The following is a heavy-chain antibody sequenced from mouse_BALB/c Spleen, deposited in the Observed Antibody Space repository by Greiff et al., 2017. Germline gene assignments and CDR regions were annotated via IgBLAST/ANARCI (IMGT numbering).Heavy chain of an antibody. J-gene: IGHJ3*01. V-gene: IGHV5-4*02. D-gene: IGHD2-3*01. CDR3: ARTHDGYYGAY. CDR1: GFTFSDYY. Sequence: EVQLVESGGGLVKPGGSLKLSCAASGFTFSDYYMYWVRQTPEKRLEWVATISDGGSYTYYPDSVKGRFTISRDNAKNNLYLQMSSLKSEDTAMYYCARTHDGYYGAYWGQGTLVTVSA. CDR2: ISDGGSYT.